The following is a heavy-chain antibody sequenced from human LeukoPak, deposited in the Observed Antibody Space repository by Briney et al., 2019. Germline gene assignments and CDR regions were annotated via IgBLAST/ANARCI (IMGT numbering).Heavy chain of an antibody. V-gene: IGHV3-66*02. CDR3: AKDSAAAAGAMPDY. D-gene: IGHD6-13*01. CDR2: IYSGGST. J-gene: IGHJ4*02. Sequence: GGSLRLSCAASGFTVSSNYMSWVRQAPGKGLEWVSVIYSGGSTYYADSVKGRFTISRDNSKNTLYLQMNSLRAEDTAVYYCAKDSAAAAGAMPDYWGQGTLVTVSS. CDR1: GFTVSSNY.